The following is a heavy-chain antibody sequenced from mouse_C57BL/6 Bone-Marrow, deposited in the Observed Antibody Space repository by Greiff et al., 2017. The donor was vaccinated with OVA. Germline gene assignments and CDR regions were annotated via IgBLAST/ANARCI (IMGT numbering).Heavy chain of an antibody. Sequence: VQLKQSGAELVRPGASVKLSCTASGFNFTDDYMHWVQQRPEQGLEWIGWIDPENGDTEYASKFQGKATITADTSSNTAYLQLSSLTAEDTAVYYCTSNGNFDYWGQGTTLTVSS. CDR2: IDPENGDT. V-gene: IGHV14-4*01. CDR1: GFNFTDDY. D-gene: IGHD2-1*01. J-gene: IGHJ2*01. CDR3: TSNGNFDY.